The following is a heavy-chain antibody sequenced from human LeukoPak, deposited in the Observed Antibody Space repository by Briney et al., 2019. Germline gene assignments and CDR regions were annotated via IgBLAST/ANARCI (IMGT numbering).Heavy chain of an antibody. J-gene: IGHJ4*02. Sequence: GESLKISCKGSGYRFTSYWIGWVRQMPGKGLEWMGIIYPGDSDTRYSPSFQGQVTISADKSISTAYLQWSSLKASDTAMYYCATAPGIAVAGERASLDYWGQGTLVTVSS. D-gene: IGHD6-19*01. V-gene: IGHV5-51*01. CDR3: ATAPGIAVAGERASLDY. CDR2: IYPGDSDT. CDR1: GYRFTSYW.